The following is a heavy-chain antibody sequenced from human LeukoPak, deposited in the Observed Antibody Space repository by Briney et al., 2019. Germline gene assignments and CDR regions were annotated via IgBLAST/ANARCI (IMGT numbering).Heavy chain of an antibody. D-gene: IGHD1-1*01. Sequence: GGSLRLSCAASGFTFSSYGMHWVRQAPGKGLEWVAVIWYDGGNKYYADSVKGRFTISRDNSKNTLYLQMNSLRAEDTAVYYCARELPWNYFDYWGQGTLDTVSS. J-gene: IGHJ4*02. CDR1: GFTFSSYG. V-gene: IGHV3-33*01. CDR3: ARELPWNYFDY. CDR2: IWYDGGNK.